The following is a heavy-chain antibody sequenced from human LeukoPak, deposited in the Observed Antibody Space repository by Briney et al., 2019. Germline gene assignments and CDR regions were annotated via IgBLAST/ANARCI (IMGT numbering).Heavy chain of an antibody. D-gene: IGHD6-13*01. Sequence: SETLSLTCAVYGGSFSGYYWSWIRQPPGKGLEWIGEINQSGSTNYNPSLKSRVTISVDTSKNQFSLKLSSVTAADTAVYYCARGRSRPTRYYFDYWGQGTLVTVSS. CDR3: ARGRSRPTRYYFDY. CDR1: GGSFSGYY. V-gene: IGHV4-34*01. CDR2: INQSGST. J-gene: IGHJ4*02.